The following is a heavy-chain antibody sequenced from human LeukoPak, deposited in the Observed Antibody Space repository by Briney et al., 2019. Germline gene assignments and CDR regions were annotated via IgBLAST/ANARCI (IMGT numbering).Heavy chain of an antibody. V-gene: IGHV4-59*01. CDR3: ASLSHCSTSSCFDY. Sequence: SETLSLTCTVSGASISHYYWSWIRQPPGRGLEWIGCAFYTGGTNYNPSLKSRVTISIDTSKSQFSLRLTSVTAADTAIYYCASLSHCSTSSCFDYWGRGTLVTVSS. J-gene: IGHJ4*02. CDR1: GASISHYY. D-gene: IGHD2-2*01. CDR2: AFYTGGT.